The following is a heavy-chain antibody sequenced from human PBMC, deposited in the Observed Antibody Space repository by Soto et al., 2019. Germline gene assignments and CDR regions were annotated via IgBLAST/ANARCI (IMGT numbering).Heavy chain of an antibody. CDR1: GGSISSGGYY. V-gene: IGHV4-31*03. J-gene: IGHJ5*02. CDR2: IYYSGST. CDR3: ARDFRSFHSSSGGWFDP. D-gene: IGHD6-13*01. Sequence: SETLSLTCTVSGGSISSGGYYWSWIRQHPGKGLEWIGYIYYSGSTYYNPSLKSRVTISVDTSKNQFSLKLSSVTAADTAVYYCARDFRSFHSSSGGWFDPWGQGTLVTVSS.